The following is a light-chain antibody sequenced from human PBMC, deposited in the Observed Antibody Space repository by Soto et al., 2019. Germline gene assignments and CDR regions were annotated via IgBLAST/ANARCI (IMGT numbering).Light chain of an antibody. CDR2: RNN. Sequence: QSVLTQPPSVSGAPGQRVTISCTGSSSNIGPGYDVHWYQQLPGTAPKLLIYRNNQRPSGVPDRFSDSKSGTSASLAISGLQSGDEADYYCAAWDDSLNGLVFGGGTKLTVL. J-gene: IGLJ2*01. CDR3: AAWDDSLNGLV. V-gene: IGLV1-40*01. CDR1: SSNIGPGYD.